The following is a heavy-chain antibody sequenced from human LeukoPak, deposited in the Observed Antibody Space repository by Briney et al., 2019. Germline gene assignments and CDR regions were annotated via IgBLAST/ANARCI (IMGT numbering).Heavy chain of an antibody. CDR3: AKDIMTTVSDYYYYGMDV. CDR2: ISGSGGST. V-gene: IGHV3-23*01. D-gene: IGHD4-4*01. Sequence: GGSLRLSCAASGFTFSSYAMSWVRQAPXXXLEWVSAISGSGGSTYYADSVKGRFTISRDNSKNTLYLQMNSLRAEDTAVYYCAKDIMTTVSDYYYYGMDVWGQGTTVTVSS. J-gene: IGHJ6*02. CDR1: GFTFSSYA.